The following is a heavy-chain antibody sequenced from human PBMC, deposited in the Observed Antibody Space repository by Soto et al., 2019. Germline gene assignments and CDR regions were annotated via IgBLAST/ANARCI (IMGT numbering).Heavy chain of an antibody. CDR2: ISYDGSNK. CDR3: AQTIYDSSGYFPFDY. Sequence: PGGSLRLSCAASGFTFSSYGMHWVRQAPGKGLEWVAVISYDGSNKYYADSVKGRFTISRDNSKNTLYLQMNSLRAEDTAVYYCAQTIYDSSGYFPFDYWGQGTLVTVSS. D-gene: IGHD3-22*01. V-gene: IGHV3-30*03. CDR1: GFTFSSYG. J-gene: IGHJ4*02.